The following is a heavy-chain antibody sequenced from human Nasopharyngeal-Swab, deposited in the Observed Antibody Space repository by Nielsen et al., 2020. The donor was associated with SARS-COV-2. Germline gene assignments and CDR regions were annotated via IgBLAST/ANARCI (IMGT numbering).Heavy chain of an antibody. CDR1: GGSFTTTH. CDR2: VKPNRFT. D-gene: IGHD6-13*01. CDR3: AGHPADFDY. J-gene: IGHJ4*02. Sequence: SETLSLTCAVNGGSFTTTHWSWVRQPPGKGLEWIGEVKPNRFTNYSPSLRSRATVSVDTSRQQFFLTLTSVTAADTAVYYCAGHPADFDYWGQGTLVTVSS. V-gene: IGHV4-34*01.